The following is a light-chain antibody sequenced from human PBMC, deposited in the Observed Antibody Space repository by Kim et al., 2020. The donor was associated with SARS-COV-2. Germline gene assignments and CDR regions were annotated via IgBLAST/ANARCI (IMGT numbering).Light chain of an antibody. CDR2: DAC. Sequence: DIQMTQSPSSLSASVGDRVTITCRASQGITNSLAWYQQKPGNVPKVLIYDACALHSGVPSRFSGSGSGTDFTLTISSLQPEDVATYYCQKYNAAPWTFGQGTKVEIK. V-gene: IGKV1-27*01. J-gene: IGKJ1*01. CDR1: QGITNS. CDR3: QKYNAAPWT.